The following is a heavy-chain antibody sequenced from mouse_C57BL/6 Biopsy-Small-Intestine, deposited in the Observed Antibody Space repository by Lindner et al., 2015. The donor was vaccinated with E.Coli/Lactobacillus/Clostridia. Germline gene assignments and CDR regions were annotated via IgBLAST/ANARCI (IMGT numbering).Heavy chain of an antibody. CDR2: ISIFNGDT. J-gene: IGHJ4*01. CDR3: VRDGYETSF. D-gene: IGHD1-2*01. V-gene: IGHV1-7*01. Sequence: SVKVSCKASGYSFTTYGINWVRRAPGQGLEWMGWISIFNGDTKYAQRVQERVTLTRDTSTSTAYLEFRSLTSDDTAVYYCVRDGYETSFWGQGTLVTVSS. CDR1: GYSFTTYG.